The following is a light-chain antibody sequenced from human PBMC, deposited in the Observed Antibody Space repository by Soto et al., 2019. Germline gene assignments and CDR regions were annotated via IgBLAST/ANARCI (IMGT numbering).Light chain of an antibody. CDR1: QSVSSN. CDR2: GAS. V-gene: IGKV3-15*01. CDR3: QQYKNWPT. Sequence: EIVMTQSPATLSVSPGERATLSCRASQSVSSNLAWYQQKPGQAPRLLIYGASTRATGIPARFSGSGSGTEFTLTISSLQSEDFAVYYCQQYKNWPTFGQGTKV. J-gene: IGKJ1*01.